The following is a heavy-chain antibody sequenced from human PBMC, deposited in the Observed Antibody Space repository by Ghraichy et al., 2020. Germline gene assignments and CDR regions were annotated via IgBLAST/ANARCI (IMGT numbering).Heavy chain of an antibody. D-gene: IGHD3-9*01. Sequence: SETLSLTCTVSGGSISSYYWSWIRQPPGKGLEWIGYIYYSGSTNYNPSLKSRVTISVDTSKNQFSLKLSSVTAADTAVYYCARGKYDILGDDAFDIWGQGTMVTVSS. V-gene: IGHV4-59*01. J-gene: IGHJ3*02. CDR1: GGSISSYY. CDR3: ARGKYDILGDDAFDI. CDR2: IYYSGST.